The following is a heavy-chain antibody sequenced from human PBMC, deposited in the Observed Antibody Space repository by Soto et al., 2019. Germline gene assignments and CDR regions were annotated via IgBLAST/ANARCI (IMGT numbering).Heavy chain of an antibody. V-gene: IGHV1-8*01. Sequence: ASLKVSCKASVYTFANYDSKWVRHATVQEREWMGWMNPNSDNTVYAENFQGRGTTTRNTSISTAYMTMISLRNTDTAMYYRARRKGGKRSTWYMDVWGKGTPVTVSS. D-gene: IGHD3-16*01. CDR2: MNPNSDNT. CDR1: VYTFANYD. CDR3: ARRKGGKRSTWYMDV. J-gene: IGHJ6*03.